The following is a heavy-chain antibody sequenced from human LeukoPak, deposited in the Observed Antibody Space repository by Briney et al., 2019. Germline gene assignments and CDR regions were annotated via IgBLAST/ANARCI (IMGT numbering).Heavy chain of an antibody. Sequence: GGSLRLSCAASGFTVSSTYMSWIRQAPGKGLEWVSYISSRSSYTKYADSVKGRLTISRDNAKNSLYLQMNSLRAEDTAVYYCARVLSSSWGAYYYYGMDVWGQGTTVTVFS. CDR3: ARVLSSSWGAYYYYGMDV. J-gene: IGHJ6*02. D-gene: IGHD6-13*01. V-gene: IGHV3-11*06. CDR2: ISSRSSYT. CDR1: GFTVSSTY.